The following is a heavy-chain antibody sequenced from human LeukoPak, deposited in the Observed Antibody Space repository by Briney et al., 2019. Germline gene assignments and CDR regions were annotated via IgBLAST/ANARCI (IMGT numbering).Heavy chain of an antibody. D-gene: IGHD3-22*01. CDR2: IYYSGST. V-gene: IGHV4-39*07. Sequence: SETLSLTCTGSGGSISSSSYSWGWIRQPPGKGLEWIGSIYYSGSTYYNPSLKSRVTISVDRSKNQFSLKLSSVTAADTAVYYCARSRSDYDSSGYYPYFDYWGQGTLVTVSS. CDR1: GGSISSSSYS. CDR3: ARSRSDYDSSGYYPYFDY. J-gene: IGHJ4*02.